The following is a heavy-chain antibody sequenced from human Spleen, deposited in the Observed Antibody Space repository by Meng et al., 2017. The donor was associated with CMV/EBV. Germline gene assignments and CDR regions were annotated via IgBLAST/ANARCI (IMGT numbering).Heavy chain of an antibody. V-gene: IGHV1-45*01. CDR3: ARSPLYSDDPFYFET. J-gene: IGHJ4*02. CDR1: GWTFTYRY. D-gene: IGHD3-22*01. Sequence: GWTFTYRYLHWVRQAPGQALEGMGKITPYNGNTDYARKFRDRVTITRDNSLNPIYMEMRSLRSDDTAMYYCARSPLYSDDPFYFETWGQGVMVTVSS. CDR2: ITPYNGNT.